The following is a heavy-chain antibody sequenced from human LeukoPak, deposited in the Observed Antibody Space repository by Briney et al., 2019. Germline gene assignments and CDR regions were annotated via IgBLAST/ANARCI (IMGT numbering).Heavy chain of an antibody. D-gene: IGHD6-19*01. CDR2: INRDETDI. CDR3: ARGDGRGRSDGAT. CDR1: GFNFNSY. Sequence: PGESLRLSCAAPGFNFNSYMGWVRQAPEDGLEWVAIINRDETDIYYVDSVKGRFTISRDNAKSSLFLEMNSLRVEDTGVYYCARGDGRGRSDGATWGPGTLVTVSS. J-gene: IGHJ1*01. V-gene: IGHV3-7*01.